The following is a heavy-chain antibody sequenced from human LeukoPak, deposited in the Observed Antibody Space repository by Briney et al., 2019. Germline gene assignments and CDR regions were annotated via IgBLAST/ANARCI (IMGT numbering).Heavy chain of an antibody. CDR1: GFTFNDYY. Sequence: GGSLRPSCAASGFTFNDYYMSWIRQAPGKGLEWVSYISSSGSTIYYADSVKGRFTISRDNAKNSLYLQMNSLRAEDTAVYYCARGDASTEYFQHWGQGTLVTVSS. CDR3: ARGDASTEYFQH. V-gene: IGHV3-11*01. D-gene: IGHD6-6*01. CDR2: ISSSGSTI. J-gene: IGHJ1*01.